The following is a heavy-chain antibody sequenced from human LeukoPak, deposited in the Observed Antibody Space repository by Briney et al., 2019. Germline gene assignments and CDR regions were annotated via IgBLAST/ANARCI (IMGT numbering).Heavy chain of an antibody. CDR2: ISGSGGGT. Sequence: PGGSLRLSCAVSGITLSNYGMSWVRQAPGKGLEWVAGISGSGGGTNYADSVKGRFTISRDNPRNTLYLQMNSLRAEDTAVYFCAKRAVVIRVILVGFHKEAYYFDSWGQGALVTVSS. CDR3: AKRAVVIRVILVGFHKEAYYFDS. V-gene: IGHV3-23*01. D-gene: IGHD3-22*01. J-gene: IGHJ4*02. CDR1: GITLSNYG.